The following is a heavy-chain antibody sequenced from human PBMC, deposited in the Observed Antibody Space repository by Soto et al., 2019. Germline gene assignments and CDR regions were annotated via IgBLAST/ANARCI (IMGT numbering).Heavy chain of an antibody. CDR1: GFFISSGNY. CDR2: IFHGGNT. Sequence: SETLSLTCAVSGFFISSGNYWGWIRKPPGKGVEWIGSIFHGGNTYYNPSLKSRVTISVDMSKNQFSLKLNSVTAADTAVYYCAIARWYDAFDVWGHGTVVTDSS. D-gene: IGHD2-15*01. CDR3: AIARWYDAFDV. J-gene: IGHJ3*01. V-gene: IGHV4-38-2*01.